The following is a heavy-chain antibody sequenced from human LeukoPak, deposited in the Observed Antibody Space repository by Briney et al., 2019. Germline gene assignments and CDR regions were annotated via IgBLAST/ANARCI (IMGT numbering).Heavy chain of an antibody. CDR1: GGSISSSSYY. J-gene: IGHJ4*02. CDR2: IYYSGST. V-gene: IGHV4-39*07. CDR3: ASPSGSYDY. Sequence: SETPSLTCTVSGGSISSSSYYWGWIRQPPGKGLEWIGSIYYSGSTYYNPSLKSRVTISVDTSKNQFSLKLSSVTAADTAVYYCASPSGSYDYWGQGTLVTVSS. D-gene: IGHD1-26*01.